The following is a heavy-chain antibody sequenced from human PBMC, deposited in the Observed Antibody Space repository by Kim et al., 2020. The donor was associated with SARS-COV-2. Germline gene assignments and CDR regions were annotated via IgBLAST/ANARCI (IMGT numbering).Heavy chain of an antibody. J-gene: IGHJ5*02. D-gene: IGHD2-21*02. CDR2: IYYSGST. CDR1: GGSISSYY. V-gene: IGHV4-59*01. CDR3: ARAGEVVTARFDP. Sequence: SETLSLTCTVSGGSISSYYWSWIRQPPGKGLEWIGYIYYSGSTNYNPSLKSRVTISVDTSKNQFSLKLSSVTAADTAVYYCARAGEVVTARFDPWGQGTLVTVSS.